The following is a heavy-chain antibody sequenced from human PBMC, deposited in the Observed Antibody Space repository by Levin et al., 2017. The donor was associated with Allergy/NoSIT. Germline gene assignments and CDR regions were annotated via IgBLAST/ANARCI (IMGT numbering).Heavy chain of an antibody. Sequence: ASVKVSCKASGYTFTSYYIHWVRQAPGQGLEWMGWINPNSGGTDYAQKFQGRVTMTRGTSISTAYMELSGLRSDDTAVYYCARDRILYSTRSFDYWGQGTLVTVS. V-gene: IGHV1-2*02. J-gene: IGHJ4*02. D-gene: IGHD6-13*01. CDR3: ARDRILYSTRSFDY. CDR1: GYTFTSYY. CDR2: INPNSGGT.